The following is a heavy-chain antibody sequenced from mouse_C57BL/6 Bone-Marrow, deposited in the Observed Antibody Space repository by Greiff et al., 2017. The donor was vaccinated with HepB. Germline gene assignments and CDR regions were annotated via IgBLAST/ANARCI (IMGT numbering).Heavy chain of an antibody. D-gene: IGHD2-10*01. CDR1: GYSITSGYY. Sequence: DVQLQESGPGLVKPSQSLSLTCSVTGYSITSGYYWNWIRQFPGNKLEWMGYISYDGSNNYNPSLKNRISITRDTSKNQFFLKLNSVTTEDTATYYCARDLPLRYWGQGTTLTVSS. CDR3: ARDLPLRY. CDR2: ISYDGSN. V-gene: IGHV3-6*01. J-gene: IGHJ2*01.